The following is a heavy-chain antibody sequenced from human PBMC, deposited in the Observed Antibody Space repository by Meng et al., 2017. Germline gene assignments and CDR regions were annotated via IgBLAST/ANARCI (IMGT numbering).Heavy chain of an antibody. Sequence: QWRVVVSGGGVLQSGRSLGHSCAASGFTLSGYGMHWVRQAPGKGLEWVAVIWYDGSNKYYADSVKGRFTISRDNSKNTLYLQMNSLRAEDTAVYYCARGDWNDAWYFDLWGRGTLVTVSS. CDR2: IWYDGSNK. J-gene: IGHJ2*01. D-gene: IGHD1-1*01. CDR3: ARGDWNDAWYFDL. V-gene: IGHV3-33*01. CDR1: GFTLSGYG.